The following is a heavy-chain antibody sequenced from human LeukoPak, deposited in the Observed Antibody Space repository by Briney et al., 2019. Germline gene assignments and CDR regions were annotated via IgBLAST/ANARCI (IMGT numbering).Heavy chain of an antibody. J-gene: IGHJ4*02. CDR1: GGSFSGYY. Sequence: SETLSLTCAVYGGSFSGYYWSWIRQPPGKGLEWIGEINHSGSTNYNPSLKSRVTISVDTSKNQFSLKLSSVTAADTAVYYCARVFRETLDYWGQGTLVTVSS. V-gene: IGHV4-34*01. CDR3: ARVFRETLDY. CDR2: INHSGST.